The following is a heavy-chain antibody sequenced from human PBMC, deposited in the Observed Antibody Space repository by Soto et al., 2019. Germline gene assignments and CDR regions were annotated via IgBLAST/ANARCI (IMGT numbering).Heavy chain of an antibody. V-gene: IGHV4-30-2*01. Sequence: SETLSLTCAVSGGSISSGCYSWSRIRQPPGKGLEWIGYIYHSGSTYYNPSLKSRVTISVDRSKNQFSLKLSSVTAADTAVYYCARDSQFVDDSTKYYRMDVWGQGTTVTVSS. CDR1: GGSISSGCYS. CDR2: IYHSGST. D-gene: IGHD3-22*01. CDR3: ARDSQFVDDSTKYYRMDV. J-gene: IGHJ6*02.